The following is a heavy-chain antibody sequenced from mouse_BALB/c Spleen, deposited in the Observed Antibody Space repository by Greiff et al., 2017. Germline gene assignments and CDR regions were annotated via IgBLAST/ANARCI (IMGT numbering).Heavy chain of an antibody. Sequence: QVQLQQSGAELVRPGVSVKISCKGSGYTFTDYAMHWVKQSHAKSLEWIGVISTYYGDASYNQKFKGKATMTVDKSSSTAYMELARLTSEDSAIYYCARNYRYAFAYWGQGTLVTVSA. CDR3: ARNYRYAFAY. CDR1: GYTFTDYA. V-gene: IGHV1S137*01. D-gene: IGHD2-14*01. J-gene: IGHJ3*01. CDR2: ISTYYGDA.